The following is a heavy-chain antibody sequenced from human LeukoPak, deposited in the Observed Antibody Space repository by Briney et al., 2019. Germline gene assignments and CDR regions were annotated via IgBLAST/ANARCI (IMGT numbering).Heavy chain of an antibody. D-gene: IGHD2-21*02. Sequence: SETLSLTCTVSGGSMSSYYWSWIRQPPGKGLEWIGYISYSGSTNYNPSLKSRITISVDTSENQFSLKLSSVTAADTAVYYCARSGVTALSWVDPWGQGTLVTVSS. CDR3: ARSGVTALSWVDP. CDR2: ISYSGST. V-gene: IGHV4-59*08. CDR1: GGSMSSYY. J-gene: IGHJ5*02.